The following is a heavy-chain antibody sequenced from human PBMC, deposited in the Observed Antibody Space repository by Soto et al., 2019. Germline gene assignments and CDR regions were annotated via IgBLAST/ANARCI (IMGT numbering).Heavy chain of an antibody. V-gene: IGHV3-43*01. Sequence: GGSLRLSCAASGFTFDDYTMHWVRQAPGKGLEWVSLISWDGGSTYYADSVKGRFTISRDNSKNSLYLQMNSLRTEDTALYYCAKDQIRGKTGRLGGMDVWGQGTTVTVSS. CDR2: ISWDGGST. CDR1: GFTFDDYT. D-gene: IGHD1-1*01. J-gene: IGHJ6*02. CDR3: AKDQIRGKTGRLGGMDV.